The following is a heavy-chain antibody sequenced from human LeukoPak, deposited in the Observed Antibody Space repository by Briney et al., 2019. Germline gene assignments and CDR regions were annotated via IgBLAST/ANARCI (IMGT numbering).Heavy chain of an antibody. J-gene: IGHJ4*02. CDR1: GGTFSSNIYY. D-gene: IGHD5-12*01. CDR3: ARRGGYDFSYDY. CDR2: IYYSGST. V-gene: IGHV4-39*01. Sequence: SETLTLSCTVSGGTFSSNIYYWGWKPPPPGQGLECIGDIYYSGSTYYNPSLKSRVTISVDTSKNQFSLKLSSVTTADTAVYYCARRGGYDFSYDYWGQGILVTVSS.